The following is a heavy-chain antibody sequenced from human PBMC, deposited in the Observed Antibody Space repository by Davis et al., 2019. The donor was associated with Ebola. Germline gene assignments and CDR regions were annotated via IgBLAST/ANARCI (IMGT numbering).Heavy chain of an antibody. CDR1: GFTFSSYW. Sequence: GESLKISCAASGFTFSSYWMHWVRQAPGKGLVWVSRINSDGSSTSYADSVKGRFTISRDNAKNTLYLQMNSLRAEDTAVYYCARTGSVTHYYYYGMDVWGQGTTVTVSS. V-gene: IGHV3-74*01. CDR3: ARTGSVTHYYYYGMDV. CDR2: INSDGSST. D-gene: IGHD4-17*01. J-gene: IGHJ6*02.